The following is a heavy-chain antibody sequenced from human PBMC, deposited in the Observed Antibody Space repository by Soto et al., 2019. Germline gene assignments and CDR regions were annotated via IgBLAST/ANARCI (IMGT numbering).Heavy chain of an antibody. CDR3: ASSSLYGMDV. J-gene: IGHJ6*02. V-gene: IGHV4-30-4*01. Sequence: PSETLSLTCTVSGGSVNSGDYYWSWIRQSPGKGLEWIGSIFYSGTTYYNPSLKGRITISIDTSKNQFSLRLTSVTAADTAVYYCASSSLYGMDVWGQGTTVTVSS. CDR2: IFYSGTT. CDR1: GGSVNSGDYY.